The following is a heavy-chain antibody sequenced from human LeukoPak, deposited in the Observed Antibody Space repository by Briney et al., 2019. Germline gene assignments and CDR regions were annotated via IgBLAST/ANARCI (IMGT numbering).Heavy chain of an antibody. CDR1: GFTFSDYY. V-gene: IGHV3-11*04. CDR3: ARDSRYNWNPYYYYMDV. J-gene: IGHJ6*03. Sequence: GGSLRLSCAASGFTFSDYYMSWIRQAPGKGLEWVSYISSSGSTIYYADSVKGRFTISRDNAKNSLYLQMNSLRAEDTAVYYCARDSRYNWNPYYYYMDVWGKGTTVTVSS. CDR2: ISSSGSTI. D-gene: IGHD1-20*01.